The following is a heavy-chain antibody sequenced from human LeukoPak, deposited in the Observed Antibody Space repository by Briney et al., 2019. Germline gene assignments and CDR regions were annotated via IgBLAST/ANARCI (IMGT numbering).Heavy chain of an antibody. CDR3: ARGARGSGSYYNGY. D-gene: IGHD3-10*01. CDR1: GGSFSGYY. J-gene: IGHJ4*02. Sequence: PSETLSLTCAVYGGSFSGYYWSWIRQPPGKGLEWIGEINHSGSTNYSPSLKSRVTISVDTSKNQFSLKLSSVTAADTAVYYCARGARGSGSYYNGYWGQGTLVTVSS. V-gene: IGHV4-34*01. CDR2: INHSGST.